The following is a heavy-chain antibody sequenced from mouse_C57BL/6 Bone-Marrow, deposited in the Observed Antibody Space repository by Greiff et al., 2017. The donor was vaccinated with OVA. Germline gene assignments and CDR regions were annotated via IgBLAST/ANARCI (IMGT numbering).Heavy chain of an antibody. V-gene: IGHV1-53*01. Sequence: QVQLQQSGTELVKPGASVKLSCKASGYTFTSYWMHWVKQRPGQGLEWIGNINPSNGGTNYNEKFKSKATLTVDKSSSTAYMQLSSLTSEDSAVYYCARKGAHSSGDFDYWGQGTTLTVSS. J-gene: IGHJ2*01. CDR1: GYTFTSYW. CDR2: INPSNGGT. D-gene: IGHD3-2*02. CDR3: ARKGAHSSGDFDY.